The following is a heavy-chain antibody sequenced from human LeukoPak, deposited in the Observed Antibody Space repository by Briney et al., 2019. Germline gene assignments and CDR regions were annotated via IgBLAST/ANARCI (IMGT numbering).Heavy chain of an antibody. CDR3: ARVRDSYYYFDY. V-gene: IGHV1-2*02. CDR1: GYTFTGYY. D-gene: IGHD2-21*02. CDR2: INPNSGGT. J-gene: IGHJ4*02. Sequence: VASVKVSCKASGYTFTGYYMHWVRQAPGQGLEWMGWINPNSGGTNYAQKFQGRVTMTRDTSISTAYMEPSRLRSDDTAVYYCARVRDSYYYFDYWGQGTLVTVSS.